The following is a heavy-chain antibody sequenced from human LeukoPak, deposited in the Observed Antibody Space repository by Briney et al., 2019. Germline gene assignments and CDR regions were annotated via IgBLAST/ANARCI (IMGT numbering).Heavy chain of an antibody. Sequence: SETLSLTCTLSGDSVSNYYWTWIRQPPGRGLGWIGYIFYSGSTNFNPSLKSRVTMSVDTSKNQFSLKLSSLTAADTAVYHCARGPDYGDHQRPDYYYFGMDVWGKGTTVTVSS. J-gene: IGHJ6*04. D-gene: IGHD4-17*01. CDR3: ARGPDYGDHQRPDYYYFGMDV. V-gene: IGHV4-59*02. CDR2: IFYSGST. CDR1: GDSVSNYY.